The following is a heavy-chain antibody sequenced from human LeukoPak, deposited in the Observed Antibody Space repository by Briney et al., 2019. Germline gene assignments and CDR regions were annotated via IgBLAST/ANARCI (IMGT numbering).Heavy chain of an antibody. CDR1: GFTFSSYA. V-gene: IGHV3-23*01. CDR3: AKDESPRIAADNY. Sequence: GGSLRLSCAASGFTFSSYAMSWVRQAPGKGLKWVSTINDNSAGTYYADSVKGRFTISRDNSYNTVSLQMNSLRDEDTAVYYCAKDESPRIAADNYWGQGTLVTVSS. J-gene: IGHJ4*02. D-gene: IGHD6-25*01. CDR2: INDNSAGT.